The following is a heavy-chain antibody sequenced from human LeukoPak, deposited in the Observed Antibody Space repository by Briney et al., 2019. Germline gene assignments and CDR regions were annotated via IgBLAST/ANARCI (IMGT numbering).Heavy chain of an antibody. CDR3: ARHIPAASITIFGVVSDY. CDR2: IYYSGST. D-gene: IGHD3-3*01. J-gene: IGHJ4*02. V-gene: IGHV4-39*01. CDR1: GGSISSSSYY. Sequence: SETLSLTCTVSGGSISSSSYYWGWIRQPPGKGLEWIGSIYYSGSTYYNPSLKSRVTISVDTSKNQFSLKLSSVTAADTAVYYCARHIPAASITIFGVVSDYWGQGTLVTVSS.